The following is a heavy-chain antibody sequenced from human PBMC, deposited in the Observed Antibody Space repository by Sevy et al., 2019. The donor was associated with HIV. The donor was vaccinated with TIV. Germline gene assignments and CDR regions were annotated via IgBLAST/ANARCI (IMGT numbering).Heavy chain of an antibody. CDR3: ARGKSGYGYALNY. D-gene: IGHD5-18*01. V-gene: IGHV3-66*01. Sequence: GGSLRLSCAASGFTVNSNYMTWVRQAPGKGLEGVSVIHSDDTTYHADSVKDRFTISRDNFKNTPYLHMSSLGAEDTAVYYCARGKSGYGYALNYWGQGTLVTVSS. J-gene: IGHJ4*02. CDR1: GFTVNSNY. CDR2: IHSDDTT.